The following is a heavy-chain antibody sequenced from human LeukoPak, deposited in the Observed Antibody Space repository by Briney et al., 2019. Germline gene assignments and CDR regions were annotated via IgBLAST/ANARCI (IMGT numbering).Heavy chain of an antibody. CDR2: IKSKTDGGTT. V-gene: IGHV3-15*01. Sequence: GGSLRLSCAASGFTFSSYAMSWVRQAPGKGLEWVGRIKSKTDGGTTDYAAPVKGRFTISRDDSKNTLYLQMNSLKTEDTAVYYCTTDFKYYYDSSGYYVIDAFDIWGQGTMVTVSS. D-gene: IGHD3-22*01. J-gene: IGHJ3*02. CDR1: GFTFSSYA. CDR3: TTDFKYYYDSSGYYVIDAFDI.